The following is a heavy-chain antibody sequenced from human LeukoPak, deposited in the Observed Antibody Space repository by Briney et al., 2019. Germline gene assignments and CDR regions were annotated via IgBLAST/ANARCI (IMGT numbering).Heavy chain of an antibody. CDR2: MKLDGSEK. CDR3: ARDQYDTWSRRGNFDS. J-gene: IGHJ4*02. D-gene: IGHD3-3*01. Sequence: GGSLRLSCVASGFTFGKYWMSWVRQAPGKGLEWVANMKLDGSEKNYVDSVKGRFTISRDNTKNSLYLQMNSLRAEDTAVFYCARDQYDTWSRRGNFDSWGQGTLVIVSS. CDR1: GFTFGKYW. V-gene: IGHV3-7*03.